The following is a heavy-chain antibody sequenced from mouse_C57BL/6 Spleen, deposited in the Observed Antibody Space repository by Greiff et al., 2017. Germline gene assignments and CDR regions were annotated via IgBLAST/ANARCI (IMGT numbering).Heavy chain of an antibody. J-gene: IGHJ1*03. CDR3: ARRGRNYWYFDV. CDR1: GYAFSSYW. V-gene: IGHV1-80*01. CDR2: IYPGDGDT. Sequence: QVQLQQSGAELVKPGASVKISCKASGYAFSSYWMNWVKQRPGKGLEWIGQIYPGDGDTNYNGKFKGKATLTADKSSSTAYMQLSSLTSEDSAVYFCARRGRNYWYFDVWGTGTTVTVSS.